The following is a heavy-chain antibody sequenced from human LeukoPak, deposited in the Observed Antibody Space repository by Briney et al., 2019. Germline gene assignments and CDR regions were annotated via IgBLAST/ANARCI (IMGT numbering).Heavy chain of an antibody. CDR1: GYTFTSYG. Sequence: GASVKVSCKASGYTFTSYGISWVRQAPGQGLEWMGWISAYNGNTNYAQKLQGRVTMTTDTSTSIAYMELRSPRSDDTAVYYCARGQQEYYYGSGIPYYFDYWGQGTLVTVSS. J-gene: IGHJ4*02. CDR2: ISAYNGNT. V-gene: IGHV1-18*01. D-gene: IGHD3-10*01. CDR3: ARGQQEYYYGSGIPYYFDY.